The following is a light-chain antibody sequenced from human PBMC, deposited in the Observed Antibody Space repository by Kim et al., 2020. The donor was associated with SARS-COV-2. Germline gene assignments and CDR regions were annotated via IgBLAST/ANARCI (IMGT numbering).Light chain of an antibody. J-gene: IGLJ3*02. CDR1: NNGSRS. CDR2: YDS. Sequence: AAGKTARITCGGNNNGSRSVYGYQQQPGQAPVLVIYYDSDRPSGIPERFSGSSSGNTATLTISRVEAGDEADYYCQVWDSSSDHPVFGRGTQLTVL. V-gene: IGLV3-21*04. CDR3: QVWDSSSDHPV.